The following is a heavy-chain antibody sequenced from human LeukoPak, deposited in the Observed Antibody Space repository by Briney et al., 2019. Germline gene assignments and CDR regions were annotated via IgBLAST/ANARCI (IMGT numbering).Heavy chain of an antibody. CDR3: ARRNAMDV. J-gene: IGHJ6*02. V-gene: IGHV3-7*03. CDR1: GFTFSNYW. CDR2: INRDGSER. Sequence: GGSLRLSCAASGFTFSNYWMTWVRQAPGKGLEWVANINRDGSERYYVDSVKGRFTISRDDAKSSLYLQMNSPRTEDTAVYYCARRNAMDVGGQGTTVIVFS.